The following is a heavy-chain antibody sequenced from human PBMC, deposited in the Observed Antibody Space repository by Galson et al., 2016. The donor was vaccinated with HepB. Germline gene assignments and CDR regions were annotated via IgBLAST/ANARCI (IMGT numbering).Heavy chain of an antibody. CDR3: ARDYDNWNDYSGQPGY. D-gene: IGHD1-20*01. V-gene: IGHV3-48*02. Sequence: SLRLSCAASGFTFSSYSMNWVRQAPGKGLEWVSYISSSSSTIYYADSVKGRFTISRDNAKNSLYLQMNSLRDEDTAVYYCARDYDNWNDYSGQPGYWGQGTLVTVSS. CDR2: ISSSSSTI. CDR1: GFTFSSYS. J-gene: IGHJ4*02.